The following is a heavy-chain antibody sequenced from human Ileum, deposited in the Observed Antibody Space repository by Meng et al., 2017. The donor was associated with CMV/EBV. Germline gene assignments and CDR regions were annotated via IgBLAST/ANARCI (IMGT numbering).Heavy chain of an antibody. D-gene: IGHD3-16*01. CDR1: GYPCTAYT. J-gene: IGHJ4*02. Sequence: KVSCNTSGYPCTAYTIHWARQAPGQGLEWMGRINTNSGDTYYAQKFQGRVTMTRDTSINTAYMELSGLKSDDTAIYYCARDYWGSDYWGQGTLVTVSS. V-gene: IGHV1-2*06. CDR3: ARDYWGSDY. CDR2: INTNSGDT.